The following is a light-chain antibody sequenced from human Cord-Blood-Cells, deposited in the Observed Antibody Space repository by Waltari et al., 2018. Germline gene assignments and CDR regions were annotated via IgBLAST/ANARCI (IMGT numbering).Light chain of an antibody. V-gene: IGKV1-39*01. CDR1: QSISSY. CDR3: QQSYSTPLT. CDR2: AAS. J-gene: IGKJ4*01. Sequence: DIQMTQSPSSLSASAGDRVTITCRASQSISSYLNWYQQKPGKAPKHLIYAASSLQSGVPSRFSGSGSGTDFTLTISSLQPEDFATYYCQQSYSTPLTFGGGTKVEIK.